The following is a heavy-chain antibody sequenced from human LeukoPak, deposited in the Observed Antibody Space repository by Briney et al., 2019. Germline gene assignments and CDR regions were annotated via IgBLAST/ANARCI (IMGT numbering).Heavy chain of an antibody. V-gene: IGHV1-2*02. CDR2: INPNSGGT. J-gene: IGHJ4*02. CDR1: GYTFTGYY. D-gene: IGHD3-10*01. Sequence: ASVKVSCKAFGYTFTGYYMRWVRQAPGQGLEWMGWINPNSGGTNYAQKFQGRVTMTRDTSISTAYMELSRLRSDDTAVYYCARGRSTMVRGVIIIDYWGQGTLVTVSS. CDR3: ARGRSTMVRGVIIIDY.